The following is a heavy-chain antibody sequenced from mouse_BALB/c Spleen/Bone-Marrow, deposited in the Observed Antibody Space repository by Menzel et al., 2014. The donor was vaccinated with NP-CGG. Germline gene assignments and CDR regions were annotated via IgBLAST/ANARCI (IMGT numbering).Heavy chain of an antibody. Sequence: VQLQQSGPGLVAPSQSLSITCTVSGFSLTSYGVHWVRQPPGKGLEWLGVIWAGGSTNYNSALMSRLSISKDNSKSHVFVKMNSLQTEDTAMYDCARVIRYESYFDYWGQGTTLTVSS. CDR2: IWAGGST. D-gene: IGHD2-14*01. J-gene: IGHJ2*01. CDR1: GFSLTSYG. CDR3: ARVIRYESYFDY. V-gene: IGHV2-9*02.